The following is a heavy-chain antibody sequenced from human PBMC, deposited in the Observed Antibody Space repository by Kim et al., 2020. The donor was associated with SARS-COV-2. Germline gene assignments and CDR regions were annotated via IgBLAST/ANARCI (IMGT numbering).Heavy chain of an antibody. CDR3: ARDKLWFGELLSKGYFDY. CDR1: GYTFTSYY. CDR2: INPSCGST. D-gene: IGHD3-10*01. V-gene: IGHV1-46*01. Sequence: ASVKVSCKASGYTFTSYYMHWVRQAPGQGLEWMGIINPSCGSTSYAQKFQGRVTMTRDTSTSTVYMELSSLRSEDTAVYYCARDKLWFGELLSKGYFDYWGQGTLVTVSS. J-gene: IGHJ4*02.